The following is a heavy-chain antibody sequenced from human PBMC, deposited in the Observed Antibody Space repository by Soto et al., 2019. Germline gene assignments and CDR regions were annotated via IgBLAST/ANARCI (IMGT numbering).Heavy chain of an antibody. V-gene: IGHV3-30*18. CDR3: AKDPMYSSGWPIDY. CDR2: ISYDGSNK. J-gene: IGHJ4*02. Sequence: QVQLVESGGGVVQPGRSLRLSCAASGFTFSSYGMHWVRQAPGKGLEWVAVISYDGSNKYYADSVKGRFTISRDNSKNTLYLQMNSLRAEDTAVYYCAKDPMYSSGWPIDYWGQGTLVTVSS. D-gene: IGHD6-19*01. CDR1: GFTFSSYG.